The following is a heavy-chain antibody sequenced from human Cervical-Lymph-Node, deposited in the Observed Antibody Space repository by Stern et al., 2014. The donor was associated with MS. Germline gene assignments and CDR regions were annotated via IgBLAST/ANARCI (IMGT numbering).Heavy chain of an antibody. J-gene: IGHJ4*02. V-gene: IGHV3-64*01. D-gene: IGHD2-15*01. CDR3: AREGYCSGGSCYPFFDY. CDR1: GFTFSSYA. Sequence: EVQLLESGGGLVQPGGSLRLSCAASGFTFSSYAMHWVRQAPGKGLEYVSAISSNGGSTYYANSVKGRFTISRDNSKNTLYLQMGSLRAEDMAVYYCAREGYCSGGSCYPFFDYWGQGTLVTVSS. CDR2: ISSNGGST.